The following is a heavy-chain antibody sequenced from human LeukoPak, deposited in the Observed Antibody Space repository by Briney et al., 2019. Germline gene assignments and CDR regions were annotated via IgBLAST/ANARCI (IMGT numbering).Heavy chain of an antibody. V-gene: IGHV4-39*07. Sequence: SETLSLTCTVSGGSISSSSYYWGWIRQPPGKGLEWIGSIYYSGSTYYNPSLKSRVSMSVDASKNQFSLTLTSVTAADTAVYYCAKDRALTGAHNWFDPWGQGTLVIVSS. CDR3: AKDRALTGAHNWFDP. CDR2: IYYSGST. D-gene: IGHD3-9*01. CDR1: GGSISSSSYY. J-gene: IGHJ5*02.